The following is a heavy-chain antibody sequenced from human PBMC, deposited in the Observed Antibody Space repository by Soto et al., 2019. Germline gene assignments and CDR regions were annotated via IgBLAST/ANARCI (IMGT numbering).Heavy chain of an antibody. V-gene: IGHV3-23*01. CDR3: AKDRALIAAAGSGIDY. CDR2: ISGSGGST. CDR1: GFTFSSYA. Sequence: EVQLLESGGGLVQPGGSLRLSCAASGFTFSSYAMSWVRQAPGKGLEWVSAISGSGGSTYYADSVKGRFTISRDNSKNMLYLQRNRLRAVVTAVYYCAKDRALIAAAGSGIDYWGQGTLVTVSS. J-gene: IGHJ4*02. D-gene: IGHD6-13*01.